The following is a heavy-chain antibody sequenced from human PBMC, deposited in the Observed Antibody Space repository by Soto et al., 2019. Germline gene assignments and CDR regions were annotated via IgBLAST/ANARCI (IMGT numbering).Heavy chain of an antibody. CDR2: IKLDGSEE. V-gene: IGHV3-7*05. CDR1: GFRFGSHW. D-gene: IGHD3-16*01. J-gene: IGHJ4*02. CDR3: ARIGAKWPFDY. Sequence: EVQVVESGGGLVQPGGSLRLSCAASGFRFGSHWMSWVRQAPGKGLEWVANIKLDGSEEYYVDSVEGRFTISRDNAKNSVYPQLNSLRAEHTAVYYCARIGAKWPFDYWGQGTLVTVSS.